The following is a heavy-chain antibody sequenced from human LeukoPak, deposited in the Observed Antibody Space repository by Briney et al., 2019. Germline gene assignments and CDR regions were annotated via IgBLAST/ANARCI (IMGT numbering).Heavy chain of an antibody. Sequence: SETLSLTCTVSGYSISSGYYWGWIRQPPGKGLEWIGSIYHSGSTYYNPSLKSRVTISVDTSKNQFSPKLSSVTAADTAVYYCARDRDVDDFDSWGHGTLVTVSS. CDR2: IYHSGST. V-gene: IGHV4-38-2*02. CDR3: ARDRDVDDFDS. CDR1: GYSISSGYY. J-gene: IGHJ4*01. D-gene: IGHD2-15*01.